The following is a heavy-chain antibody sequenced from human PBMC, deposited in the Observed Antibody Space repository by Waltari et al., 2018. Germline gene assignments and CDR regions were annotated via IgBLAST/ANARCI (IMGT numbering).Heavy chain of an antibody. V-gene: IGHV3-7*01. CDR2: IKQDGSEK. CDR3: ARVQYDSSGFRRGDAFDI. CDR1: GFTFSSYW. D-gene: IGHD3-22*01. J-gene: IGHJ3*02. Sequence: EVQLVESGGGLVQPGGSLRLSCAASGFTFSSYWMSWVRQAPGKGLEWVANIKQDGSEKYYVDSVKGRFTIARDNAKNSLYLQMNSLRAEDTAVYYCARVQYDSSGFRRGDAFDIWGQGTMVTVSS.